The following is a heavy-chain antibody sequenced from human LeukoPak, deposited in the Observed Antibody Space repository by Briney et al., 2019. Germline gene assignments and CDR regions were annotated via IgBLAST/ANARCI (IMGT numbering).Heavy chain of an antibody. J-gene: IGHJ4*02. V-gene: IGHV1-46*01. CDR3: ARARSIYQVVMREYYFDY. CDR1: GYTFTSYY. Sequence: GASVKVSCKASGYTFTSYYMHWVRQAPGQGLEWMGIINPSGGSTSYAQKFQDRVTMTRDTSTSTVYMELSSLRSEDTAVYYCARARSIYQVVMREYYFDYWGQGTLVTVSS. CDR2: INPSGGST. D-gene: IGHD3-22*01.